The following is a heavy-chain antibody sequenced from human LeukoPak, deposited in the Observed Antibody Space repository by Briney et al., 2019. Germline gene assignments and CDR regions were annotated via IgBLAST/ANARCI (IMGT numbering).Heavy chain of an antibody. Sequence: SGGSLRLSCAASGFTFSDYYMSWIRQTPGKGLEWVSYISSSGSTIYYADSVKGRFTISRDNAKNSLYLQMNSLRAEDTAVYYCARVGIHTSSSRGSYYYYMDVSGKGTTVTVSS. CDR2: ISSSGSTI. CDR1: GFTFSDYY. J-gene: IGHJ6*03. V-gene: IGHV3-11*04. CDR3: ARVGIHTSSSRGSYYYYMDV. D-gene: IGHD6-13*01.